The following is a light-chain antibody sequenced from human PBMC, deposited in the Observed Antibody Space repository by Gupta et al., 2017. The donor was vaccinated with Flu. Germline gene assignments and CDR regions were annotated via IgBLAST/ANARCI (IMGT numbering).Light chain of an antibody. J-gene: IGKJ2*01. V-gene: IGKV3-11*01. CDR3: QCRRNGHPTYT. Sequence: EIVLTQSPATLALSPGEGATLSCRASQSVSSYLPWYEQKPGQAPRLLIYDASSRAKGTKDRFSGSGDGTDFTLTISSREPEDFAVYYCQCRRNGHPTYTFGQGTKVEIK. CDR1: QSVSSY. CDR2: DAS.